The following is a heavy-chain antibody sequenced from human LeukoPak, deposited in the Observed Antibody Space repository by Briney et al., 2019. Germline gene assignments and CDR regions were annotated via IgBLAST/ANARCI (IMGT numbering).Heavy chain of an antibody. CDR3: AKDLTVGGAWDIDY. CDR2: IYGGASGTT. CDR1: GFTFSKYT. V-gene: IGHV3-23*01. J-gene: IGHJ4*02. Sequence: TGGSLRLSCVASGFTFSKYTLSWIRQPPGKGLEWVAGIYGGASGTTFYAESVKGRFTISRDNSRNTLYLQMNSLRDEDTAVYYCAKDLTVGGAWDIDYWGQGTLITVSS. D-gene: IGHD3-9*01.